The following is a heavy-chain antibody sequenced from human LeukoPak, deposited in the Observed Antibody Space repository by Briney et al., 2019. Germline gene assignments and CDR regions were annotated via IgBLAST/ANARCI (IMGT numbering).Heavy chain of an antibody. CDR1: GFTFSSYA. J-gene: IGHJ4*02. CDR2: ISGSGGST. D-gene: IGHD2-2*01. V-gene: IGHV3-23*01. Sequence: GGSLRLSCAASGFTFSSYAMSWVRQAPGQGLEWVSAISGSGGSTYYADSVKGRFTISRDNSKNTLYLQMNSLRAEDTAVYYCAKGVVVAPDVTPFDYWGQGTLVTVSS. CDR3: AKGVVVAPDVTPFDY.